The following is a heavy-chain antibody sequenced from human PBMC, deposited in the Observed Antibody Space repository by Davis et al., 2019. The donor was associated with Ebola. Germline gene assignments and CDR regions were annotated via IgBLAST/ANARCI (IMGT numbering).Heavy chain of an antibody. Sequence: ASVKVSCKASGYTFTNYGISWVRQAPGQGLEWMGWISAYNGNTNYAQKFQGRVTITADESTSTAYMELSSLRSEDTAVYYCARGVTPAITMIVVGYYGYFDYWGQGTLVTVSS. CDR2: ISAYNGNT. CDR1: GYTFTNYG. D-gene: IGHD3-22*01. V-gene: IGHV1-18*01. CDR3: ARGVTPAITMIVVGYYGYFDY. J-gene: IGHJ4*02.